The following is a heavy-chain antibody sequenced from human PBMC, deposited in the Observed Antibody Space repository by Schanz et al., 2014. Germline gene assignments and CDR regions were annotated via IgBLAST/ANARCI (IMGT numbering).Heavy chain of an antibody. CDR3: AKDSRGSSFDMDV. J-gene: IGHJ6*02. V-gene: IGHV3-43*01. D-gene: IGHD1-26*01. Sequence: EVQLVESGGVVAQPGGSLRLSCAASGFSFDDYTMHWVRQAPGKGLEWVSLIDRDGGHTHYADSVKGRFTISRDNSKNSLYLQMNSLRTEDTALYYCAKDSRGSSFDMDVWGQGTTVTVSS. CDR1: GFSFDDYT. CDR2: IDRDGGHT.